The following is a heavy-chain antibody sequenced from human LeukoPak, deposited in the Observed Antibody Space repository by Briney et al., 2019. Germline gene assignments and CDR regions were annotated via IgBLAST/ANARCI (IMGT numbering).Heavy chain of an antibody. D-gene: IGHD4-17*01. J-gene: IGHJ4*02. V-gene: IGHV3-21*01. CDR3: TRGSYGDYGY. Sequence: PGGSLRLSCAASRFIFSSFTMNWVRQAPGKGLEWVSSISSDSKSIYYADSVKGRFIISRDNAKNSLFLQMDSLRAEDTALYYCTRGSYGDYGYWGQGTLVTVSS. CDR2: ISSDSKSI. CDR1: RFIFSSFT.